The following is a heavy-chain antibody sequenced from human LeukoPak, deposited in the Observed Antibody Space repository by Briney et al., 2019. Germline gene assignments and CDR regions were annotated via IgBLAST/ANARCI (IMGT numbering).Heavy chain of an antibody. CDR2: SRNKANSYTT. J-gene: IGHJ4*02. V-gene: IGHV3-72*01. D-gene: IGHD3-3*01. CDR1: GGSISSGDYY. CDR3: ARLFGRCNDY. Sequence: PSETLSLTCTVSGGSISSGDYYWSWIRQPPGKGLEWIGRSRNKANSYTTEYAASVKGRFTISRDDSKNSLYLQMNNLKTDDTAVYFCARLFGRCNDYWGQGTLVTVSS.